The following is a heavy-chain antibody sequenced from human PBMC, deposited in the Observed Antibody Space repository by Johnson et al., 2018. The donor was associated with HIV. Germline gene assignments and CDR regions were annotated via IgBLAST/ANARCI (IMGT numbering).Heavy chain of an antibody. J-gene: IGHJ3*02. CDR3: AKVSSWYFLRAFDI. CDR2: ISGSGGST. V-gene: IGHV3-11*04. D-gene: IGHD6-13*01. CDR1: GFAFSDYY. Sequence: QMQLVESGGGLVKPGGSLRLSCAASGFAFSDYYMSWIRQAPGKGLEWVSYISGSGGSTYYADSVKGRFTISRDNSKNTLYLQMNSLRAEDTAVYYCAKVSSWYFLRAFDIWGQGTMVTVSS.